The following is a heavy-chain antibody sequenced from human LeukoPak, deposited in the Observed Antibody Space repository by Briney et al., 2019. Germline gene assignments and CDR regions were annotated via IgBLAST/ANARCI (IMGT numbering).Heavy chain of an antibody. CDR1: GGSISSYY. V-gene: IGHV4-59*08. CDR3: ASLKVPGHFDY. D-gene: IGHD2/OR15-2a*01. J-gene: IGHJ4*02. Sequence: SETLSLTCTVSGGSISSYYWSWIRQPPGKGLEWIGYIYYSGSTNYSPSLKSRVTIPLDTSKNQFSLKVMSLTAADTAVYYCASLKVPGHFDYWGQGTLVTLSS. CDR2: IYYSGST.